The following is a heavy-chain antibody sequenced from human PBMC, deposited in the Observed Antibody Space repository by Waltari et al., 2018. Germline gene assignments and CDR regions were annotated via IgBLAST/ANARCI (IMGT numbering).Heavy chain of an antibody. Sequence: QVQLQESGPGLVKPSETLSLTCTVSGGSISPYYWGWMRQPAGKGLEWIGRISGSGSTNDNPSLKSRVTMSVDTSKNQFSLKLNSVTAADTAVYYCARDGLGSRPFDYWGQGTLVTVSS. CDR3: ARDGLGSRPFDY. CDR2: ISGSGST. D-gene: IGHD3-16*01. J-gene: IGHJ4*02. CDR1: GGSISPYY. V-gene: IGHV4-4*07.